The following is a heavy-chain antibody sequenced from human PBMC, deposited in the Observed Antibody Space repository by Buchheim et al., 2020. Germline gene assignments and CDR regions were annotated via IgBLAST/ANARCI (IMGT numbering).Heavy chain of an antibody. Sequence: QLQLQESGSGLVKPSQTLSLTCAVSGGSISSGGYSWSWIRQPPGKGLEWIGYIYHSGSTYYNPSLKSRVTISVDTSKNQFSLKLSSVTAADTAVYYCARVLSGATGPRRYYDSSGASYFDYWGQGTL. D-gene: IGHD3-22*01. V-gene: IGHV4-30-2*01. CDR1: GGSISSGGYS. CDR2: IYHSGST. CDR3: ARVLSGATGPRRYYDSSGASYFDY. J-gene: IGHJ4*02.